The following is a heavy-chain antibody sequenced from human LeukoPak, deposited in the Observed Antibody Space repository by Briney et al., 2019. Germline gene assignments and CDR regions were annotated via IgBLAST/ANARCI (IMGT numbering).Heavy chain of an antibody. CDR1: GFTFSSYG. V-gene: IGHV3-30*18. CDR2: ISYDGSNK. Sequence: GSLRLSCAATGFTFSSYGMHWVRQAPGKGLEWVAVISYDGSNKYYADSVKGRFTISRDNSKNTLYLQMNSLRAEDTAVYYCAKDLSYVGNYYDSSGPYFDYWGQGTLVTVSS. D-gene: IGHD3-22*01. CDR3: AKDLSYVGNYYDSSGPYFDY. J-gene: IGHJ4*02.